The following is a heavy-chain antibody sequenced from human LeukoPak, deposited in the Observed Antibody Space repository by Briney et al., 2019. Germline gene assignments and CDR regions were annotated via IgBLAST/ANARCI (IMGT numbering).Heavy chain of an antibody. CDR1: GYTFTGYY. V-gene: IGHV1-2*02. Sequence: ASVKVSCKASGYTFTGYYMHWVRQAPGQGLEWMGWINPNSGGTNYAQKFQGRVTMTRDTSISTAYMELSRLRSDDTAVYYCARDGRGIYGSVTFGPWGQGTLVTVSS. CDR2: INPNSGGT. CDR3: ARDGRGIYGSVTFGP. D-gene: IGHD3-10*01. J-gene: IGHJ5*02.